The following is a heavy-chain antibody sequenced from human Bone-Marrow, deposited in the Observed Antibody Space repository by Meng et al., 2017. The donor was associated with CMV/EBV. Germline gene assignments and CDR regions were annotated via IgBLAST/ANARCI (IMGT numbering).Heavy chain of an antibody. J-gene: IGHJ4*02. Sequence: GGSLRLSCAASGFTFSSYWMSWVRQAPGKGLEWVANIKQDGSEKYYVDSVKGRFTISRDKSINTVYLQMNSLRVEDTAVYFCVKGWVVPGAVGGHFDFWGQGTLVTVSS. CDR3: VKGWVVPGAVGGHFDF. D-gene: IGHD2-2*01. CDR1: GFTFSSYW. V-gene: IGHV3-7*03. CDR2: IKQDGSEK.